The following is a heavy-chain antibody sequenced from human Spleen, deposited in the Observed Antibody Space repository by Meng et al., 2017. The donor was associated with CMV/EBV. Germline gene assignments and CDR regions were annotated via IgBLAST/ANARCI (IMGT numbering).Heavy chain of an antibody. CDR1: GFTFSSYA. J-gene: IGHJ3*02. D-gene: IGHD1-26*01. CDR3: AKVQLGCCDAFDI. CDR2: ISGSGGST. V-gene: IGHV3-23*01. Sequence: LSLTCAASGFTFSSYAMSWVRQAPGKGLEWVSAISGSGGSTYYADSVKGRFTISRDNSKNTLYLQMNSLRAEDTAVYYCAKVQLGCCDAFDIWGQGTMVTVSS.